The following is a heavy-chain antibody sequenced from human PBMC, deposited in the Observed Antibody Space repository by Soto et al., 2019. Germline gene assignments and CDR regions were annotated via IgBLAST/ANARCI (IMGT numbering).Heavy chain of an antibody. D-gene: IGHD3-3*01. CDR2: IRSKANSYAT. Sequence: EVQLVESGGGLVQPGGSLKLSCAASGFTFSGSAMHWVRQASGKGLEWVGRIRSKANSYATAYAASVKGRFTISRDDSKNTAYLQMNSLKTEDTAVYYCTSLLTIFGVDVWGQGTTVTVSS. CDR3: TSLLTIFGVDV. CDR1: GFTFSGSA. V-gene: IGHV3-73*01. J-gene: IGHJ6*02.